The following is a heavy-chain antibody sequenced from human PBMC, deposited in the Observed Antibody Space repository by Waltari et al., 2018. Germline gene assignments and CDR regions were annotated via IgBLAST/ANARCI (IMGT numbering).Heavy chain of an antibody. D-gene: IGHD2-2*01. CDR1: GFTVSGTY. V-gene: IGHV3-53*01. CDR2: INIGGNT. Sequence: EVQLVESGGGWIQPGGSLRLSCAASGFTVSGTYISWVRQAPGKGLEWVSAINIGGNTYYADSVKGRFTISRDNSKNTLFLQMNSLRAEDTAMYHCARGAPAARSWPPTFDYWGQGTLVTVSS. CDR3: ARGAPAARSWPPTFDY. J-gene: IGHJ4*02.